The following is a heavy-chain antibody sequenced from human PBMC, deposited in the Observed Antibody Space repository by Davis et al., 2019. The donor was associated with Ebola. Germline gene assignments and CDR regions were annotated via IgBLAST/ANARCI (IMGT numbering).Heavy chain of an antibody. V-gene: IGHV3-7*01. CDR3: ARERASSFGVVIGAHYYYYYGMDV. CDR2: IKQDGSEK. CDR1: GFTFSSYW. J-gene: IGHJ6*02. Sequence: PGGSLRLSCAASGFTFSSYWMSWVRQAPGKGLEWVANIKQDGSEKYYVDSVKGRFTISRDNAKNSLYLQMNSLRDEDTAVYYCARERASSFGVVIGAHYYYYYGMDVWGQGTTVTVSS. D-gene: IGHD3-3*01.